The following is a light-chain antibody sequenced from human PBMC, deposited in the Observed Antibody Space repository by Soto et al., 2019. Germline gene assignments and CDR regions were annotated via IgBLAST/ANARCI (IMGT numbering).Light chain of an antibody. CDR3: SSYTGSSTLYV. V-gene: IGLV2-14*01. CDR2: DVS. J-gene: IGLJ1*01. CDR1: SSDVGGYNY. Sequence: QSALTQPASVSGSPGQSITISCTGTSSDVGGYNYVSWYQQHPGKAPKLMIYDVSNRPSGVSNRFSGSKSGNTASLTTSGLQADDEADYYCSSYTGSSTLYVFGTATKVTVL.